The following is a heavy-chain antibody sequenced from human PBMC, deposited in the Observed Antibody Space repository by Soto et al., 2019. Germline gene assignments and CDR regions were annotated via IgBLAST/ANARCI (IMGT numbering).Heavy chain of an antibody. V-gene: IGHV4-34*01. CDR2: INHSGST. Sequence: PSQTRSPTCPVYGGSSSGYYWRCIRKPPGKGLEWNGEINHSGSTNYNPSLRSRVTISVGTSKNQYSLKLRSGTAADTAGYYCARAGRFFDYNPCGQGTLVTASS. D-gene: IGHD4-4*01. CDR1: GGSSSGYY. CDR3: ARAGRFFDYNP. J-gene: IGHJ5*02.